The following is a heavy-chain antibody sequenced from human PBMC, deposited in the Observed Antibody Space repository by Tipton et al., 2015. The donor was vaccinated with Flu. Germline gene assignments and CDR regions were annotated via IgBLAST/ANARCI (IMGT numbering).Heavy chain of an antibody. CDR1: GFTLSSYW. J-gene: IGHJ4*02. CDR3: VRAIAAAGSR. D-gene: IGHD6-13*01. CDR2: IKQDGSEK. V-gene: IGHV3-7*01. Sequence: SLRLSCAASGFTLSSYWMSWVRQAPGKGLEWVANIKQDGSEKYYVDSVKGRFTISRDNAKNSLYLQMNSLRVEDTAVYYGVRAIAAAGSRWGQGTLVTVSS.